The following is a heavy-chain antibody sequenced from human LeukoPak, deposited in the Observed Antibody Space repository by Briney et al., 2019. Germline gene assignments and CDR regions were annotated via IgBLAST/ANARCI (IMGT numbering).Heavy chain of an antibody. CDR1: GSTFSRYG. CDR2: IRYDGSNK. CDR3: AKDRDSGSYRELLY. Sequence: RPLRLSSAASGSTFSRYGMTWVGPAPAQGLVWMAFIRYDGSNKYYADSVKGRFTISRDNSKNTLYLQMNSLRAEDTAVYYCAKDRDSGSYRELLYWGQGTLVTVSS. V-gene: IGHV3-30*02. D-gene: IGHD1-26*01. J-gene: IGHJ4*02.